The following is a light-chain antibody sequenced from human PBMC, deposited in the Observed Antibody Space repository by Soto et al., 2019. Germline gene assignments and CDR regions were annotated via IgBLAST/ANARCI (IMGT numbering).Light chain of an antibody. CDR3: YSYAVTNNYV. Sequence: QSALTQPPSASGSPGQSVTISCTGTGSDVGGYNFVSWYQHHPGKAPKLIIYEVNKRPSGVPDRFSGSKSGNTASLTVSGLQAEDEADYYCYSYAVTNNYVFGPRTKLTVL. V-gene: IGLV2-8*01. J-gene: IGLJ1*01. CDR1: GSDVGGYNF. CDR2: EVN.